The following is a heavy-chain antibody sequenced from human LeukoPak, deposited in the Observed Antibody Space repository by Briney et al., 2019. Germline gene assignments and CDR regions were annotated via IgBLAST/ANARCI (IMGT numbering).Heavy chain of an antibody. V-gene: IGHV3-48*03. Sequence: GGSLRLSCAASGFTFSGYEMNWVRQAPGKGLEWVSYISSSGSTIYYADSVKGRFTISRDNAKNSLYLQMNSLRAEDTAVYYCARLPGGYYDFWSGLDYWGQGTLVTVSS. CDR2: ISSSGSTI. CDR1: GFTFSGYE. J-gene: IGHJ4*02. CDR3: ARLPGGYYDFWSGLDY. D-gene: IGHD3-3*01.